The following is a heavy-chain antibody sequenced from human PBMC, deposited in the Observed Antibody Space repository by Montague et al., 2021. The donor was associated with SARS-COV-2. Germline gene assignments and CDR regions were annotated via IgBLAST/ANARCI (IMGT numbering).Heavy chain of an antibody. J-gene: IGHJ4*02. CDR3: ARQGGYTGYDFSEY. CDR1: GGSITSGTHY. V-gene: IGHV4-39*01. CDR2: IYHSGST. D-gene: IGHD5-12*01. Sequence: SETLSLTCTVSGGSITSGTHYWGWIRQPPGKGLEWIGTIYHSGSTHYNLSLKSRVTISADTSKNQFSLKLSSVTAADTAVYYCARQGGYTGYDFSEYWGQGTLVTVSS.